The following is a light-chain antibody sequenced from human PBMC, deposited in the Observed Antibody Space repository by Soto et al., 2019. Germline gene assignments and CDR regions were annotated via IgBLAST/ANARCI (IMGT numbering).Light chain of an antibody. CDR2: DAS. CDR3: QQRSNWPLLP. J-gene: IGKJ1*01. CDR1: QGIAIW. Sequence: DSPMTLYPSPLSASVGDIVTITCQARQGIAIWLSWYQQKPGKAPNLIIYDASNLKSGVPSRFSGSGSGTEFTLTISSLQPEDFAVYYCQQRSNWPLLPVAQVTKV. V-gene: IGKV1-5*01.